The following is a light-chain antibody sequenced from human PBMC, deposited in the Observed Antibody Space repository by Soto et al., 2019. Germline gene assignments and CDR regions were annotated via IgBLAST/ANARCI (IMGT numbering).Light chain of an antibody. Sequence: QSALTQSASVSVSPGQSITISCTGSSSDVGSSNLVSWYQHHPGKAPKLMIYEGTRRPSGVSNRFSGSKSGSTASLTIPALQAEDEADYYCSSYAGSSTFVFGTGTKVTVL. CDR2: EGT. CDR1: SSDVGSSNL. J-gene: IGLJ1*01. CDR3: SSYAGSSTFV. V-gene: IGLV2-23*01.